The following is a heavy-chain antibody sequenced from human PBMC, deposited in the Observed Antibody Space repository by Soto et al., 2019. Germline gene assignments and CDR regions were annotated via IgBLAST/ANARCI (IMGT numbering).Heavy chain of an antibody. Sequence: QVQLQQWGAGLLKPSETLSLTCVVSGGSFSSYHWAWIRQTPVKGLEWIGEIDENGSARYNPSLQGRVTLSQDTPKSQLSLSLSSVTAADTAVYYCARDCRASNFLPRWFDPWGQGTLVTVSS. CDR3: ARDCRASNFLPRWFDP. J-gene: IGHJ5*02. V-gene: IGHV4-34*01. CDR1: GGSFSSYH. CDR2: IDENGSA. D-gene: IGHD2-15*01.